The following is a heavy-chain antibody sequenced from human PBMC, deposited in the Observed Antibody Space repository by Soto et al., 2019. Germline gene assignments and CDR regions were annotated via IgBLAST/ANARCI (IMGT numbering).Heavy chain of an antibody. CDR2: IYYSGST. D-gene: IGHD2-8*01. CDR3: ARERAGYCTNGVCYTPSYFDY. J-gene: IGHJ4*02. Sequence: QVQLQESGPGLVKPSQTLSLTCTVSGGSISSGDYYWSWIRQPPGKGLECIGYIYYSGSTYYNPSLKSRVTISVDTSKNQFSLKLSSVTAADTAVYYCARERAGYCTNGVCYTPSYFDYWGQGTLVTVSS. V-gene: IGHV4-30-4*01. CDR1: GGSISSGDYY.